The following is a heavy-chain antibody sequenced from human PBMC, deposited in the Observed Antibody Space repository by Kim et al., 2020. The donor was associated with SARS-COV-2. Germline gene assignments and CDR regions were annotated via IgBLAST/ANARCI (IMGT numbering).Heavy chain of an antibody. CDR2: IDDSGKRT. J-gene: IGHJ4*02. V-gene: IGHV3-23*05. CDR3: DAADY. D-gene: IGHD2-15*01. CDR1: GFAFGNFA. Sequence: GGSLRLSCAASGFAFGNFAMGWVRQAPGKGLEWVSTIDDSGKRTYYVDSVKGRFSISRDNSRNTLYLQMNNLRAEDSAIYYCDAADYWGQGTLVTVSS.